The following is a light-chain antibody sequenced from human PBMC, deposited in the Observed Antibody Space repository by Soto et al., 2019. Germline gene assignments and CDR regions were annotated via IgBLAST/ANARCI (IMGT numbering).Light chain of an antibody. CDR1: QTISSY. J-gene: IGKJ5*01. CDR2: NAS. Sequence: EIVLTQSPGTLSLSPGERATLSCRATQTISSYLAWYQHKPVQAPRLLIYNASNRATGIPARFSGSGSGTDFTLTISSLEPEDFAVYYCQQRSNWPPMYTFGQGTRLEI. CDR3: QQRSNWPPMYT. V-gene: IGKV3-11*01.